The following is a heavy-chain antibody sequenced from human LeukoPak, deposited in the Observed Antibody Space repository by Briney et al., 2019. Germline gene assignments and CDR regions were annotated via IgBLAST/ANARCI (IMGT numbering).Heavy chain of an antibody. D-gene: IGHD2-2*01. CDR2: ISTSSRYI. Sequence: GGSLRLSCAASGFTLSNYDMNWVSQDPGKGLEWVSYISTSSRYIYYKDSVRGRLTISRDDAKNSLYLEMNSLRAEDTAVYYCARADCSSSTCYLRRSWFDPWGQGTLVTVSS. V-gene: IGHV3-21*01. CDR3: ARADCSSSTCYLRRSWFDP. CDR1: GFTLSNYD. J-gene: IGHJ5*02.